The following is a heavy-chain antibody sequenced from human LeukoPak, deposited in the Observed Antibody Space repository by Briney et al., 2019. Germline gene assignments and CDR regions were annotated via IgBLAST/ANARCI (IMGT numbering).Heavy chain of an antibody. J-gene: IGHJ4*02. CDR2: ISGDGSST. D-gene: IGHD2-15*01. V-gene: IGHV3-43*02. CDR1: GFTFDDYA. Sequence: GGSLRLSCAASGFTFDDYAMYWVRQAPRKGLEWVSLISGDGSSTYYADSLKGRFTISRDNSKNSLYLQMNSLRTDDTALYYCAKDTTTSGARFDYWGQGTLVTVSS. CDR3: AKDTTTSGARFDY.